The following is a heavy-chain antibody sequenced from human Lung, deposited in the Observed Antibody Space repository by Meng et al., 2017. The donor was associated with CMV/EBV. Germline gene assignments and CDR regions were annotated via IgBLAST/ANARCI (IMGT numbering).Heavy chain of an antibody. D-gene: IGHD2-2*01. J-gene: IGHJ5*02. CDR2: IYYSGST. V-gene: IGHV4-39*07. Sequence: LXCTVSGGSISSSSYYWGWIRQPPGKGLEWIGSIYYSGSTYYNPSLKSRVTISVDTSKNQFSLKLSSVTAADTAVYYCARGEGYQLLLSGPWGQGTLVTVSS. CDR1: GGSISSSSYY. CDR3: ARGEGYQLLLSGP.